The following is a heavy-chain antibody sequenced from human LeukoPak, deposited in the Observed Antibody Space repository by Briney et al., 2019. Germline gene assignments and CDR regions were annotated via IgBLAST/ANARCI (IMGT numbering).Heavy chain of an antibody. CDR2: ISGSGDIT. V-gene: IGHV3-23*01. CDR3: AKSRGESRGASNY. CDR1: GFTFTSYA. D-gene: IGHD1-26*01. Sequence: GGSLRLSCAASGFTFTSYAMNWVRQAPGKGLEWVPFISGSGDITYYADSVKGRFTISRDNSKNTLYLQMNSLRAEDTALYYCAKSRGESRGASNYWGQGTLVTVSS. J-gene: IGHJ4*02.